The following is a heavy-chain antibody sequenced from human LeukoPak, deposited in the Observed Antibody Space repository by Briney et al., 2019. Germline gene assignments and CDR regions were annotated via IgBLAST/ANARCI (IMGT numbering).Heavy chain of an antibody. CDR2: ISAYNGNT. CDR1: GYTFTSYG. Sequence: SVKVSCKASGYTFTSYGISWVRQAPGQGLEWMGWISAYNGNTNYAQKLQGRVTMTTDTSTSTAYMELRSLRSDDTAVYYCARDPQRAVRFLEWLPNTYYYYGMDVWGQGTTVTVSS. D-gene: IGHD3-3*01. V-gene: IGHV1-18*01. J-gene: IGHJ6*02. CDR3: ARDPQRAVRFLEWLPNTYYYYGMDV.